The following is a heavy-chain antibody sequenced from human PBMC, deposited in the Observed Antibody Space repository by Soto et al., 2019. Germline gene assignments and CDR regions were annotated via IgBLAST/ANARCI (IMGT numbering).Heavy chain of an antibody. CDR2: IYPGDSDT. V-gene: IGHV5-51*01. CDR3: ARGTVTNHYYYGMDV. D-gene: IGHD4-17*01. J-gene: IGHJ6*02. CDR1: GYSFTIYW. Sequence: GESLKISCQGSGYSFTIYWIGWVRQMPGKGLEWMGIIYPGDSDTRYSPSFHGQVTISADKSISTAYLQWSSLKASDTAMYYCARGTVTNHYYYGMDVWGQGTTVNVSS.